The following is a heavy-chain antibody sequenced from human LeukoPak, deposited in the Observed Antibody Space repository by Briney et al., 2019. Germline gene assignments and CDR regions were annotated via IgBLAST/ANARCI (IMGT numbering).Heavy chain of an antibody. CDR2: INWNGGST. J-gene: IGHJ5*02. D-gene: IGHD1-14*01. V-gene: IGHV3-20*04. Sequence: PGGSLRLSCAASGFTFDDYGMSWVRQAPGKGLEWVSGINWNGGSTGYADSVKGQFTISRDNAKNSLYLQMNSLRAEDTALYYCARECLRYNWNHEFDPWGQGTLVTVSS. CDR3: ARECLRYNWNHEFDP. CDR1: GFTFDDYG.